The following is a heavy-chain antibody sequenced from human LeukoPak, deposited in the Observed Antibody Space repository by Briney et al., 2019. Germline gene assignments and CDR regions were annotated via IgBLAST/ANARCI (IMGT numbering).Heavy chain of an antibody. Sequence: GGSLRLSCAASGFTFSSYAMHWVRQAPGKGLEWVAVISYDGSNKYCADSVKGRFTISRDSSKNTLYLQMNSLRAEDTAVYYCARDHEGNGMDVWGQGTTVTVPS. CDR2: ISYDGSNK. CDR1: GFTFSSYA. V-gene: IGHV3-30-3*01. CDR3: ARDHEGNGMDV. J-gene: IGHJ6*02.